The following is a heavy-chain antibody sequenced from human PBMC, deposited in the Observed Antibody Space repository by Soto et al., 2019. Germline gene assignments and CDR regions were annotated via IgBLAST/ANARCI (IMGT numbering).Heavy chain of an antibody. CDR3: ARSGYFWDDFWSGPHPPNDAFDI. V-gene: IGHV4-59*01. D-gene: IGHD3-3*01. CDR2: IYYSGYT. Sequence: SETLSLTCSVSGGSMSSYYWYWLRQPPGKGLECIGYIYYSGYTNYSPSLKSRVTMSVDTSKNQFSLKLSSVTAADTAVYYCARSGYFWDDFWSGPHPPNDAFDIWGQGTMVTVSS. J-gene: IGHJ3*02. CDR1: GGSMSSYY.